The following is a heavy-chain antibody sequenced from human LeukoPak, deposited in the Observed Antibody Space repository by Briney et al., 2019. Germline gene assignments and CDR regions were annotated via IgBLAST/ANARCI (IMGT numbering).Heavy chain of an antibody. CDR1: GFTVSTNY. V-gene: IGHV3-66*01. Sequence: GGSPRLSCAASGFTVSTNYMSWVRQAPGKGLEWVSLIYSGGGTYYADSVKGRFTISRDNSRNTLYLQMNSLRVDDTAVYYCARGFRSVTTWGYFDYWGQGALVTVSS. CDR3: ARGFRSVTTWGYFDY. CDR2: IYSGGGT. J-gene: IGHJ4*02. D-gene: IGHD4-17*01.